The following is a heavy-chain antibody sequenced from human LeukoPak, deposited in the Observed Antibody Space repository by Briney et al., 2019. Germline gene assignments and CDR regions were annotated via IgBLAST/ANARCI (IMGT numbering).Heavy chain of an antibody. J-gene: IGHJ6*02. Sequence: GGSLRLSCAASGFTFSSYAMSWVRQAPGKGLEWVAVIWYDGSNKYYADSVKGRFTISRDNSKNTLYLQMNSLRAEDTAVYYCARDLGLEDYYYYYGMDVWGQGTTVTVSS. V-gene: IGHV3-33*08. CDR2: IWYDGSNK. CDR3: ARDLGLEDYYYYYGMDV. CDR1: GFTFSSYA. D-gene: IGHD3/OR15-3a*01.